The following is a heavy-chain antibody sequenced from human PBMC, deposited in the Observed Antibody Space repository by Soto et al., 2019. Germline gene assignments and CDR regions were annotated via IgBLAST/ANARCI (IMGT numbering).Heavy chain of an antibody. CDR1: GFTFSSYG. V-gene: IGHV3-30*18. CDR2: ISYDRSNK. J-gene: IGHJ4*02. CDR3: AKDGPFITTVTEFDY. D-gene: IGHD4-17*01. Sequence: PGGSLRLSCAASGFTFSSYGMHWVRQAPGKGLEWVAVISYDRSNKYYADSVKGRFTISRDNSKNTLYLQMNSLRAEDTAVYYCAKDGPFITTVTEFDYWGQGTLVTVSS.